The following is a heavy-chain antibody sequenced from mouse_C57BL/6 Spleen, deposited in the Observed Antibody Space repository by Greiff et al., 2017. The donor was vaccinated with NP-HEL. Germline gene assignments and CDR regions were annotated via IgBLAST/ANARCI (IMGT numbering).Heavy chain of an antibody. V-gene: IGHV1-39*01. CDR1: GYSFTDYN. Sequence: VQLQQSGPELVKPGASVKISCKASGYSFTDYNMNWVKQSNGKSLEWIGVINPNYGTTSYNQKFKGKATLTVDQSSSTAYMQLNSLTSEDSVVYYCARRVYYGNSYAMDYWGQGTSVTVSS. J-gene: IGHJ4*01. D-gene: IGHD2-1*01. CDR2: INPNYGTT. CDR3: ARRVYYGNSYAMDY.